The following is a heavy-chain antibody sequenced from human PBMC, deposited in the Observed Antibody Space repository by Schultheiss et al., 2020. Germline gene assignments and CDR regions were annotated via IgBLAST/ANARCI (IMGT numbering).Heavy chain of an antibody. CDR2: ISGSGGST. J-gene: IGHJ5*02. CDR3: AKALAGKNWFDP. V-gene: IGHV3-23*01. Sequence: GGSLRLSCAASGFTFSSYAMSWVRQAPGKGLEWVSAISGSGGSTYYADSVKGRFTISRDNAKNSLYLQMNSLRAEDTAIYYCAKALAGKNWFDPWGQGTQVTVYS. CDR1: GFTFSSYA.